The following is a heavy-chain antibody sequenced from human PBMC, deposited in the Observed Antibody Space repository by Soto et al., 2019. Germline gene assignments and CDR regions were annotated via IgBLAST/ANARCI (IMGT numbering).Heavy chain of an antibody. CDR2: IMPMYGIG. Sequence: QVQLVQSGAEVKKPGSSVTVSCKASGGTFSSYAFSWVRQAPGQGLEWMGGIMPMYGIGNYAEKFQGRVTITADESTSTAYMEMSSLRSEDTAIYYCARAFRTQYFHAMDVWGQGTTVTVS. J-gene: IGHJ6*02. CDR1: GGTFSSYA. V-gene: IGHV1-69*01. CDR3: ARAFRTQYFHAMDV.